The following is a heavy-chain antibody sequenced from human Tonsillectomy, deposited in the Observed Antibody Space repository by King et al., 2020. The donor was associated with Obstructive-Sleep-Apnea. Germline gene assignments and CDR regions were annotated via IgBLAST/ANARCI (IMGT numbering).Heavy chain of an antibody. Sequence: VQLVESGAEVKKPGASVKVSCKASGYTFTNYGISWVRQAPGQGLEWMGWISVYNGNTNHAQRLQGRVTMTTDSSTSTAYMELRSLRSDDTAVYYCARDSRMITFGGVYSYWGQGTLVTVSS. V-gene: IGHV1-18*01. D-gene: IGHD3-16*01. CDR3: ARDSRMITFGGVYSY. J-gene: IGHJ4*02. CDR2: ISVYNGNT. CDR1: GYTFTNYG.